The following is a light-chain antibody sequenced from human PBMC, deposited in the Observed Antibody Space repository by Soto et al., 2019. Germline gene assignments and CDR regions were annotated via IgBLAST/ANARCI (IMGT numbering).Light chain of an antibody. V-gene: IGKV1-8*01. J-gene: IGKJ1*01. CDR3: QPIRT. Sequence: AILMTQSASSLSACTGDRVSIPCRASQGLGIHLAWSKQKPWEAPKPLIYAAYTWHSGVPSRFSASGFGTHLSLTINSLQPDDFGSYYCQPIRTFGQGTKVDIK. CDR2: AAY. CDR1: QGLGIH.